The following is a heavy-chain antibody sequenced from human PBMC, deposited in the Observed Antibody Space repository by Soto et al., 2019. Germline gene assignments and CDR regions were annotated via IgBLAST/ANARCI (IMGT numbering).Heavy chain of an antibody. J-gene: IGHJ4*02. CDR3: ARWFTYGNFDYFEY. CDR1: GFTFSSYW. CDR2: INSGGGTT. D-gene: IGHD3-10*01. Sequence: GSLRLSCAASGFTFSSYWMHWFRQAPGKGLVWVARINSGGGTTTYADSVKGRFTISRDNAKNTLYLQMNGLRAEDTAIYYCARWFTYGNFDYFEYWGQGSQVTVSS. V-gene: IGHV3-74*01.